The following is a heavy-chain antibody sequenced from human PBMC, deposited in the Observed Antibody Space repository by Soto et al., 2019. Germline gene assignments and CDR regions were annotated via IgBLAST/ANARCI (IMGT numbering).Heavy chain of an antibody. D-gene: IGHD2-15*01. J-gene: IGHJ4*02. Sequence: LRLSCTASGFTFGDHGLSWVRQAPGRGLEWVGFIRSKRYGGTTEFAASVKGRFSISRDDSNTIAYLQMNRLQSEDTAVYYCARGPRHCSGGSCYSIDYWGRGTLVTVSS. CDR3: ARGPRHCSGGSCYSIDY. V-gene: IGHV3-49*04. CDR2: IRSKRYGGTT. CDR1: GFTFGDHG.